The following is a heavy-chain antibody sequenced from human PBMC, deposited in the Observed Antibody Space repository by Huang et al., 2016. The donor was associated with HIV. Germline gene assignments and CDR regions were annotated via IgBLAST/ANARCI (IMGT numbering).Heavy chain of an antibody. CDR2: DNTNPCNP. Sequence: QVQLVHSGSELKMPAASVKVSCKASGYTFTNYAMNWVRQAPGKGLEWMGWDNTNPCNPTYARGMRRLFFLSSNTSVRRACLQNRSLKAEDTAMYYWARCFSCWPYSDFWGQGTLVTVSS. V-gene: IGHV7-4-1*02. CDR1: GYTFTNYA. D-gene: IGHD2-2*01. CDR3: ARCFSCWPYSDF. J-gene: IGHJ1*01.